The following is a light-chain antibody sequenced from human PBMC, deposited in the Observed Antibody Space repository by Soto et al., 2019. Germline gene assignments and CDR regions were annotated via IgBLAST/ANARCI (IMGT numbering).Light chain of an antibody. CDR2: AAS. V-gene: IGKV1-39*01. CDR1: QSIYNC. J-gene: IGKJ1*01. CDR3: QQTYIAPAT. Sequence: DIQMTQSPSSLSASVGDRVTITCRASQSIYNCLSWFQQKPGQAPKLLIYAASSLQSGVPSRFSGSGSGTDFILTIDSLQPEDFATYYCQQTYIAPATFGQGTKVGVK.